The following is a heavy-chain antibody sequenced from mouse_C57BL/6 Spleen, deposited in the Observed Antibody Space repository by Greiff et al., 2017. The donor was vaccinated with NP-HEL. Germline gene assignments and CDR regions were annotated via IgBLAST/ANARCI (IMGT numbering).Heavy chain of an antibody. CDR1: GYTFTDYY. CDR3: ARSSYYDYDPAWFAY. CDR2: INPNNGGT. J-gene: IGHJ3*01. D-gene: IGHD2-4*01. V-gene: IGHV1-26*01. Sequence: EVQLQQSGPELVKPGASVKISCKASGYTFTDYYMNWVKQSHGKSLEWIGDINPNNGGTSYNQKFKGKATLTVDKSSSTAYMELRSLTSEDSAVYYFARSSYYDYDPAWFAYWGQGTLVTVSA.